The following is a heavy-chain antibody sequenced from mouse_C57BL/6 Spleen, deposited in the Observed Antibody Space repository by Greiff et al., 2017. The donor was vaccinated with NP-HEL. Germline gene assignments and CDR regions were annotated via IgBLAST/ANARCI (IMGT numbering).Heavy chain of an antibody. D-gene: IGHD4-1*01. V-gene: IGHV6-3*01. CDR1: GFTFSNYW. J-gene: IGHJ1*03. CDR2: IRLKSDNYET. Sequence: DVHLVESGGGLVQPGGSMKLSCVASGFTFSNYWMNWVRQSPEKGLEWVAQIRLKSDNYETHYAESVKGRFTISRDDSKSGVYLQMNNLRAEDTGIYCCTGWEPTEYFDVWGTGTPVTVSP. CDR3: TGWEPTEYFDV.